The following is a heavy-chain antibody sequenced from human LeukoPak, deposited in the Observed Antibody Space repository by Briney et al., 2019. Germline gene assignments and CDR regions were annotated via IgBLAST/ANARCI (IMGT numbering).Heavy chain of an antibody. J-gene: IGHJ4*02. D-gene: IGHD4-17*01. CDR3: ARSTTVTTAGDY. CDR1: GYTFTSYG. CDR2: ISADNGNT. V-gene: IGHV1-18*01. Sequence: ASVKVSCKASGYTFTSYGISWVRQAPGQGIEWMGWISADNGNTNYAQKLQGRVTMTTDTSTSTAYMELMSLRSDDTAVYYCARSTTVTTAGDYWGQGTLVTVSS.